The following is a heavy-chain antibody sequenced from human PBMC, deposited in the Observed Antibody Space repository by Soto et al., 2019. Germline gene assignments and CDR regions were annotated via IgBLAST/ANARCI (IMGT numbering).Heavy chain of an antibody. CDR3: AREGVRGVPFDP. Sequence: QVQLVQSGAEVKKPGASVKASCKASGYTFTSYAMHWVRQAPGQRLEWMGWINAGNGNTKYSQKFQGRVTITRDTSASTAYMELSSLRSEDTAVYYCAREGVRGVPFDPWGQGTLVTVSS. CDR1: GYTFTSYA. CDR2: INAGNGNT. D-gene: IGHD3-10*01. J-gene: IGHJ5*02. V-gene: IGHV1-3*01.